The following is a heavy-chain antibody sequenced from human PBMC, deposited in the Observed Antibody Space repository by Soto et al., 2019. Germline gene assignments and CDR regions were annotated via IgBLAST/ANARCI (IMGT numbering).Heavy chain of an antibody. V-gene: IGHV4-59*01. Sequence: QVQLQESGPGLVKPSETLSLTCTVSGGSISSYYWSWIRQPPGKGLEWIGYIYYSGSTNYNPSLKSRVTISVDTSKNQFSLKLSSVTAADTAVYYWAREGLWFGEFDYWGQGTLVTVSS. CDR2: IYYSGST. J-gene: IGHJ4*02. D-gene: IGHD3-10*01. CDR1: GGSISSYY. CDR3: AREGLWFGEFDY.